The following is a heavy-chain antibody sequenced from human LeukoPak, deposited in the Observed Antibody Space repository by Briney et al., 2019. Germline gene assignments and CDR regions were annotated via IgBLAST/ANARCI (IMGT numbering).Heavy chain of an antibody. J-gene: IGHJ5*02. Sequence: SETLSLTCAVYGGSFSGYYWSWIRQPPGKGLEWIGEINHSGSTNYNPSLKSRVTISVDTSKNLFSLKLSSVTAADTAVYYCARAGGLFCTSTSCHNWFDPWGQGTLVTVSS. V-gene: IGHV4-34*01. D-gene: IGHD2-2*01. CDR1: GGSFSGYY. CDR3: ARAGGLFCTSTSCHNWFDP. CDR2: INHSGST.